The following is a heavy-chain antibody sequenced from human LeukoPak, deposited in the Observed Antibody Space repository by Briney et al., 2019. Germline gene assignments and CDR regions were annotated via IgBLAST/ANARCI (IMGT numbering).Heavy chain of an antibody. CDR1: GFPFDDYG. CDR2: INWNGGST. D-gene: IGHD3-3*01. J-gene: IGHJ6*03. Sequence: GGSLRLSCAASGFPFDDYGMSWVRQAPGKGLEWVSGINWNGGSTGYGDSVKGRFTISRDNAKNSLYLQMNSLRAEDTALYYCARGGITIFGVVSYMDVWGKGTTVTVSS. V-gene: IGHV3-20*04. CDR3: ARGGITIFGVVSYMDV.